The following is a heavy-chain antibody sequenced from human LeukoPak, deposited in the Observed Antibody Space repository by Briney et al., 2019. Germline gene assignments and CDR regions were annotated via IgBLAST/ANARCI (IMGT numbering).Heavy chain of an antibody. CDR1: GGSISSYY. V-gene: IGHV4-4*07. D-gene: IGHD2-2*01. Sequence: PSETLSLTCTVSGGSISSYYWSWIRQPAGKGLEWIGRIYTSGSTNYNPSLKRRVTMSVDTSKNQFSLKLSSVTAADTAVYYCARDRVGCSSTSCYSWFDPWGQGTLVTVSS. J-gene: IGHJ5*02. CDR2: IYTSGST. CDR3: ARDRVGCSSTSCYSWFDP.